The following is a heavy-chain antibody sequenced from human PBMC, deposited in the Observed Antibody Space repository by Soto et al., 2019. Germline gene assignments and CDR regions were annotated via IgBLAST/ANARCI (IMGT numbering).Heavy chain of an antibody. CDR3: AKDRMALELWH. D-gene: IGHD2-21*01. CDR2: ISYDGSNK. V-gene: IGHV3-30*18. CDR1: GFTFSSYG. J-gene: IGHJ4*02. Sequence: QVQLVESGGGVVQPGRSLRLSCPASGFTFSSYGMHWVRQAPGKGLEWVAVISYDGSNKYYADSVKGRFTISRDNSKNTLYLQMNSLRAEDTAVYYCAKDRMALELWHWGQGTLVTVSS.